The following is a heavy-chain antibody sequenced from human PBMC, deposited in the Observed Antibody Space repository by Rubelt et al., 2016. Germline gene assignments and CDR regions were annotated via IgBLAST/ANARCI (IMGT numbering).Heavy chain of an antibody. D-gene: IGHD6-13*01. CDR1: GYTFTGYY. CDR2: INPNSGGT. J-gene: IGHJ4*02. CDR3: ARYRGYSSSWPSPKGYFDY. V-gene: IGHV1-2*06. Sequence: CKASGYTFTGYYMHWVRQAPGQGLEWMGRINPNSGGTNYAQKFQGRVTITRDTSASTAYMELSSLRSEDTAVYYCARYRGYSSSWPSPKGYFDYWGQGTLVTVSS.